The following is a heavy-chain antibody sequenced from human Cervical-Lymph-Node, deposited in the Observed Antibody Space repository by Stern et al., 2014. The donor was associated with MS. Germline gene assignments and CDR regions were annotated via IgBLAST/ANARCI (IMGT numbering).Heavy chain of an antibody. J-gene: IGHJ5*02. CDR2: LFPVFGTP. Sequence: QVQLVQSGDEVTKPGSSVKVSCKASGGTFSKFPSSWVRQAPGQGLEWMGGLFPVFGTPTYAQEFRGRVTITADVSTSTVYMELSSLRSDDTAVYYCALSSETSDRWYSLGYDLWGQGTLVTVSS. CDR3: ALSSETSDRWYSLGYDL. V-gene: IGHV1-69*01. CDR1: GGTFSKFP. D-gene: IGHD6-13*01.